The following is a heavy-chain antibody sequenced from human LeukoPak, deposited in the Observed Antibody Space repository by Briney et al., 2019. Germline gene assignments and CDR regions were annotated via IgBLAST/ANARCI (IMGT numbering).Heavy chain of an antibody. CDR2: ISSSGSYI. J-gene: IGHJ6*03. CDR1: GFKLNNYG. D-gene: IGHD6-19*01. CDR3: ARDYSAAGLIGPRGYYYYMDV. V-gene: IGHV3-21*01. Sequence: GGSLRLSCAASGFKLNNYGMNWVRQAPGKGLEWVSFISSSGSYIFHADSVKGRFTISRDNAKSTPYLQMNSLRAEDTAVYYCARDYSAAGLIGPRGYYYYMDVWGKGTTVTVSS.